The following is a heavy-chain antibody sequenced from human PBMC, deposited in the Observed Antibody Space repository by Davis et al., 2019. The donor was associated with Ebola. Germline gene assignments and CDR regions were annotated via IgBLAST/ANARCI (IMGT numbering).Heavy chain of an antibody. V-gene: IGHV1-3*01. Sequence: ASVKVSCKASGFTLTNYAIHWVRQAPGQRLEWMGWVHGGNGNTNYAQKVQGRVTMTTDTSTRTAYMELRSLRSDDTAVYYCARASGGCSGGSCYSGYFDYWGQGSLVTVSS. J-gene: IGHJ4*02. CDR3: ARASGGCSGGSCYSGYFDY. CDR2: VHGGNGNT. CDR1: GFTLTNYA. D-gene: IGHD2-15*01.